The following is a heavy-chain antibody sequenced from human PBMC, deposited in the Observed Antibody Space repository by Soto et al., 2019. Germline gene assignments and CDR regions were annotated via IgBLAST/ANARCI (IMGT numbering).Heavy chain of an antibody. D-gene: IGHD4-17*01. CDR2: ISGSGGST. CDR3: ANPPGESYGDYVDY. J-gene: IGHJ4*02. Sequence: GGSLRLSCAASGFTFSSYAMSWVRQAPGKGLEWVSAISGSGGSTYYADSVKGRFTISRDNSKNTLYLQMNSLRAEDTAVYYCANPPGESYGDYVDYWGQGTLVTVSS. V-gene: IGHV3-23*01. CDR1: GFTFSSYA.